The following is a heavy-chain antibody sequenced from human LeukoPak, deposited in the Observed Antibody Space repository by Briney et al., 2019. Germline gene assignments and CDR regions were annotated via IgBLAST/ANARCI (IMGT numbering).Heavy chain of an antibody. CDR3: ARGQVETAIPGDY. CDR2: IWYDGSNK. CDR1: GFTFSSNA. Sequence: GRSLRLSCAASGFTFSSNAMHWVRQAPGKGLEWVAVIWYDGSNKYHADSVKGRFTISRDNSKNTLYLQMNSLRAEDTAVYYCARGQVETAIPGDYWGRGTLVTVSS. D-gene: IGHD2-21*02. J-gene: IGHJ4*02. V-gene: IGHV3-33*01.